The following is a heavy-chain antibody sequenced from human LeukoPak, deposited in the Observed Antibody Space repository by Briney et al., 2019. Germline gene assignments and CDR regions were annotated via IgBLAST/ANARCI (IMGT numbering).Heavy chain of an antibody. D-gene: IGHD6-13*01. CDR3: ARDLGSSSWIPGYFDY. Sequence: ASVSVSCKASGYTFTSYYMHWVRQAPGQGLEWMGIINPSGGSTSYAQKFQGRVTMTRDMSTSTVYMELSSLRSEDTAVYYCARDLGSSSWIPGYFDYWGQGTLVTVSS. CDR2: INPSGGST. CDR1: GYTFTSYY. J-gene: IGHJ4*02. V-gene: IGHV1-46*01.